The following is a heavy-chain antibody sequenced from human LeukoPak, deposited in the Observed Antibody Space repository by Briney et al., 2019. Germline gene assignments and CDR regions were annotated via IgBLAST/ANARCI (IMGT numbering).Heavy chain of an antibody. V-gene: IGHV4-38-2*02. D-gene: IGHD6-19*01. CDR3: ARLTSSGWSYYFDY. J-gene: IGHJ4*02. Sequence: SETLSLTCTVSGYSISSGYYWGWIRQPPGKGLEWIGGIYHSGSTNYNPSLKSRVTISVDTSKNQFSLKLSSVTAADTAVYYCARLTSSGWSYYFDYWGQGTLVTVSS. CDR1: GYSISSGYY. CDR2: IYHSGST.